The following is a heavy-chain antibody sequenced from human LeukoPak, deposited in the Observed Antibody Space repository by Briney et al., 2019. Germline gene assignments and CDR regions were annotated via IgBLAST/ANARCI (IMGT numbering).Heavy chain of an antibody. D-gene: IGHD6-6*01. Sequence: SETLSLTCTVSGGSISSSSYYWGWIRQPPGKGLEWIGYIYYSGSTNYNPSLKSRVTISVDTSKNQFSLKLSSVTAADTAVYYCARISSSSRDYFDYWGQGTLVTVSS. CDR2: IYYSGST. J-gene: IGHJ4*02. V-gene: IGHV4-61*05. CDR3: ARISSSSRDYFDY. CDR1: GGSISSSSYY.